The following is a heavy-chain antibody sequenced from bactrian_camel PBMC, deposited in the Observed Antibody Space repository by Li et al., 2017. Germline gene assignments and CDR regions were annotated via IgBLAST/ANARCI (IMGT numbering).Heavy chain of an antibody. CDR2: ILSDGTT. J-gene: IGHJ4*01. D-gene: IGHD3*01. V-gene: IGHV3S10*01. Sequence: VQLVESGGALVQPGGSLRLSCAASGFTFSSFGMTWVRQAPGEERELLSHILSDGTTYYHNSVKGRFTISQDNAKNTVYLQMNSLKPEDTAKYYCYTRFALGGVSWFSCSGRQYWGQGTQVTVS. CDR3: YTRFALGGVSWFSCSGRQY. CDR1: GFTFSSFG.